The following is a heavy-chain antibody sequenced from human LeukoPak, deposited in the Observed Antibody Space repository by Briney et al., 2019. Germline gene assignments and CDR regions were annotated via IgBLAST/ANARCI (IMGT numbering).Heavy chain of an antibody. Sequence: SGPTLVKPTQTLTLTCTFSGFSLSTTGAGVGSTPQPPGKAPKCLALIYWNDDKRYSPSLERSLTITKDTSKNQVVLTMTNMDPVDTATYYCAHTSRYFDWSPDYWGQGTLATVSS. J-gene: IGHJ4*02. CDR1: GFSLSTTGAG. D-gene: IGHD3-9*01. V-gene: IGHV2-5*01. CDR3: AHTSRYFDWSPDY. CDR2: IYWNDDK.